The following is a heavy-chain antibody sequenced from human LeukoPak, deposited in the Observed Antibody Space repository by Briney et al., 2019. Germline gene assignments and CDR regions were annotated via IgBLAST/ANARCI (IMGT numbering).Heavy chain of an antibody. V-gene: IGHV4-39*01. CDR1: GGSISSSSYY. D-gene: IGHD3-16*02. CDR2: LYYSGST. J-gene: IGHJ4*02. Sequence: SETLSLTCTVSGGSISSSSYYWAWIRQPPGKGLERFGSLYYSGSTYYNPSLKSRVTISVDTPKNQFSLKLTSVTAADTAVYYCARMYYDYIWGSYRYPPFWGQGAQVTVSS. CDR3: ARMYYDYIWGSYRYPPF.